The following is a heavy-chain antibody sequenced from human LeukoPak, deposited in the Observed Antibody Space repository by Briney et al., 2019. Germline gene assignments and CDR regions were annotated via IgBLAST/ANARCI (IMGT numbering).Heavy chain of an antibody. J-gene: IGHJ6*02. CDR3: ARDRRYSYGYYYYYGMDV. D-gene: IGHD5-18*01. Sequence: GGSLRLSCAASGFTFSSYSMNWVRQAPGKGLEWVSVIYSGGSTYYADSVKGRFTISRDNSKNTLYLQMNSLRAEDTAVYYCARDRRYSYGYYYYYGMDVWGQGTTVTVSS. CDR1: GFTFSSYS. CDR2: IYSGGST. V-gene: IGHV3-66*01.